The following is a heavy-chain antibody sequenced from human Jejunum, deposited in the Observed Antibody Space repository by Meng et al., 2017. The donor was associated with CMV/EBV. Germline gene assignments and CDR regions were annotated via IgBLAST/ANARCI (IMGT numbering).Heavy chain of an antibody. Sequence: FTVSSDAMHWVRQAPGKGPEYVSAISSDGGGTYYADSVKGRFTISRDNSKNTLYLQMGSLRVEDMAMYYCARRYCSDTSCYSGFDYWGQGTLVTVSS. CDR1: FTVSSDA. J-gene: IGHJ4*02. D-gene: IGHD2-2*01. V-gene: IGHV3-64*02. CDR3: ARRYCSDTSCYSGFDY. CDR2: ISSDGGGT.